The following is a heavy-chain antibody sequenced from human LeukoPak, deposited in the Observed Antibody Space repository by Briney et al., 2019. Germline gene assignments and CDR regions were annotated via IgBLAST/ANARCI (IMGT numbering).Heavy chain of an antibody. D-gene: IGHD3-16*01. Sequence: KHGESLKISCKGSGYSFTSYWSSWVRQMPGKGLEWMGRIDPSDSYTNYSPPFQGHVTISADNSISTAYLQWSSLKASDTAMYYWASNSQEGAYWGEGTLVTVSS. J-gene: IGHJ4*02. CDR3: ASNSQEGAY. V-gene: IGHV5-10-1*01. CDR2: IDPSDSYT. CDR1: GYSFTSYW.